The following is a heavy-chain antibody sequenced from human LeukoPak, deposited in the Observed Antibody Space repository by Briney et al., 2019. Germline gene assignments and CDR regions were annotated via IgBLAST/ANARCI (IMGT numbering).Heavy chain of an antibody. CDR3: ARSLSSGWPGFGY. D-gene: IGHD6-19*01. Sequence: GESLKISCKGSGYSFTNYWINWVRRMPGKGLEWMGKIDPSDSYTNYSPSFQGHVTISADKSISTAYLQWSSLKASDTAMYYCARSLSSGWPGFGYWGQGALVTVSS. CDR2: IDPSDSYT. CDR1: GYSFTNYW. V-gene: IGHV5-10-1*01. J-gene: IGHJ4*02.